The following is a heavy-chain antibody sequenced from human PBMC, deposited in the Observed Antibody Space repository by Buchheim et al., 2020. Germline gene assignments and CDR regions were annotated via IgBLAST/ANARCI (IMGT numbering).Heavy chain of an antibody. J-gene: IGHJ4*02. CDR1: GFTFSSSG. Sequence: QVQLVESGGGVVRPGRSLRLSCAASGFTFSSSGMHWVRQAPGKGLEWVAFISYDGSNKYYVDSVKGRFTISRDIPKGALYRQMNSLRAEDTAMYYCVKDIGDPGAHWGQGTL. CDR3: VKDIGDPGAH. D-gene: IGHD1-26*01. CDR2: ISYDGSNK. V-gene: IGHV3-30*02.